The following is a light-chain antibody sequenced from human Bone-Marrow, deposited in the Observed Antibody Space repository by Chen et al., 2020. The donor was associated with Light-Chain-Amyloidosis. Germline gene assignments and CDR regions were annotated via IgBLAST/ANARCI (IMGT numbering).Light chain of an antibody. CDR1: NIGSTS. Sequence: SYVLTQPSSGSVAPGQTATIACGGNNIGSTSVHWYQQTPGQAPLLVVYDDSDRPSGIPERLSGSNSGNTATLTISRVEAGDEADYYCQVWERSSDRPVFGGGTKLTVL. CDR3: QVWERSSDRPV. J-gene: IGLJ3*02. V-gene: IGLV3-21*02. CDR2: DDS.